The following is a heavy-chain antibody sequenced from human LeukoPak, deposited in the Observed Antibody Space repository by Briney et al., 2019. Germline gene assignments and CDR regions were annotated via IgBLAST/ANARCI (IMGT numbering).Heavy chain of an antibody. CDR3: ARSPETIPYYFDY. CDR1: GFTFSSYG. CDR2: IWYDGSNK. Sequence: AGGSLRLSCAASGFTFSSYGMHWVRQAPGKGLEWVAVIWYDGSNKYYADSVKGRFTISRDNSKNTLYLQMNSLRAEDTAVYYCARSPETIPYYFDYWGQGTLVTVSS. V-gene: IGHV3-33*01. J-gene: IGHJ4*02. D-gene: IGHD1-14*01.